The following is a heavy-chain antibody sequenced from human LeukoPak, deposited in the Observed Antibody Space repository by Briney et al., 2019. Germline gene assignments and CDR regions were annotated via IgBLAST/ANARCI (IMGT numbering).Heavy chain of an antibody. CDR2: IYYSGST. Sequence: SETLSLTFTVSGGSISSYYWSWIRQPPGRGLEWIGYIYYSGSTNYNPSLKSRVTISVDTSKNQFSLKLSSVTAADTAVYYCARGVVVVAASWFDPWGQGTLVTVSS. V-gene: IGHV4-59*01. J-gene: IGHJ5*02. CDR1: GGSISSYY. CDR3: ARGVVVVAASWFDP. D-gene: IGHD2-15*01.